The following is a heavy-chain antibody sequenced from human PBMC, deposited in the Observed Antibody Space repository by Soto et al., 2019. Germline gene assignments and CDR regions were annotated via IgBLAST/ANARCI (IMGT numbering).Heavy chain of an antibody. J-gene: IGHJ6*02. CDR2: ISYDGSNK. D-gene: IGHD6-13*01. V-gene: IGHV3-30*18. CDR1: GFTFSSYG. Sequence: GGSLRLSCAASGFTFSSYGMHWVRQAPGKGLEWVAVISYDGSNKYYADSVKGRFTISRDNSKNTLYLQMNSLRAEDTAVYYCAKVGGYSSSWSLVSVDYYGMDVWGQGTTVTVSS. CDR3: AKVGGYSSSWSLVSVDYYGMDV.